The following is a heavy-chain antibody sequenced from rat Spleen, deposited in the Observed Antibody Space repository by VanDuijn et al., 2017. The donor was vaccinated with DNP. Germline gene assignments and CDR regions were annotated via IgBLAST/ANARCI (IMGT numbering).Heavy chain of an antibody. CDR1: GFTFSDYA. D-gene: IGHD1-11*01. V-gene: IGHV5-17*01. J-gene: IGHJ4*01. Sequence: EVQLVESDGGLVQPGRSLKLSCAASGFTFSDYAMAWVRQAPKKGLEWVASISYDGSSTYYRDSVKGRFSLSRDNAKSTLYLQVNSLRSEDTATYYCTRVPRWGGYRDVMDAWGQGASVTVSS. CDR3: TRVPRWGGYRDVMDA. CDR2: ISYDGSST.